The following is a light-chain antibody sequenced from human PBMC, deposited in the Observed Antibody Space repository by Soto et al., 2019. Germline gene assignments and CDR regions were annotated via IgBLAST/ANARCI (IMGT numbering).Light chain of an antibody. Sequence: EIVLTQSPATLSMSPGERATLSCRASQSVSTYLAWYQQKPGQAPRLLIFDASNRASGIPSRFSGSGSGTNFTLTISRLEPEHFAVYFCQQRSHWPPLTFGGGTKVEIK. CDR2: DAS. V-gene: IGKV3-11*01. J-gene: IGKJ4*01. CDR1: QSVSTY. CDR3: QQRSHWPPLT.